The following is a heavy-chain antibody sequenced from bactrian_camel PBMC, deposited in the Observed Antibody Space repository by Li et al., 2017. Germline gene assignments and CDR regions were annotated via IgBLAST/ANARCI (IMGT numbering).Heavy chain of an antibody. D-gene: IGHD4*01. J-gene: IGHJ6*01. Sequence: HVQLVESGGGSVQAGGSLRLACVASEFTVSTDCMAWFRQVPGREREGVAGIDSDGTTEYADSVKGRFTISLDSAKNTVYLQMDGLKTEDTAMYYCAAGRVYDPSACTPVTTVFGYWGQGTQVTVS. CDR1: EFTVSTDC. CDR3: AAGRVYDPSACTPVTTVFGY. CDR2: IDSDGTT. V-gene: IGHV3S9*01.